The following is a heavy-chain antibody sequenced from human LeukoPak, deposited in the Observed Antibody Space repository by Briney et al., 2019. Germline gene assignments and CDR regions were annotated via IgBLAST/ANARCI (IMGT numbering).Heavy chain of an antibody. CDR2: ISYDGSNK. CDR3: ARWDSSSWSAFDY. V-gene: IGHV3-30-3*01. D-gene: IGHD6-13*01. CDR1: GFTFSSYA. J-gene: IGHJ4*02. Sequence: GGSLRLSCAASGFTFSSYAMHWVRQAPGRGLEWVAVISYDGSNKYYADSVKGRFTISRDNSKNTLYLQMNSLRAEDTAVYYCARWDSSSWSAFDYWGQGTLVTVSS.